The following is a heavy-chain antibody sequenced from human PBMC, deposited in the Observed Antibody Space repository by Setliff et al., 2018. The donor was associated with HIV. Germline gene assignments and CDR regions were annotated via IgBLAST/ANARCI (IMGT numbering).Heavy chain of an antibody. CDR1: GGSISSGAYY. CDR3: ARGYSSSWYDS. V-gene: IGHV4-61*08. CDR2: IYYDGSTNFNPAT. Sequence: SETLSLTCTVSGGSISSGAYYWTWIRQHPGKGLEWIGYIYYDGSTNFNPATNYNPSLKNRVTISVDTSKNQFSLRLSSVTAADTAVYYCARGYSSSWYDSWGQGTLVTVSS. D-gene: IGHD6-13*01. J-gene: IGHJ5*01.